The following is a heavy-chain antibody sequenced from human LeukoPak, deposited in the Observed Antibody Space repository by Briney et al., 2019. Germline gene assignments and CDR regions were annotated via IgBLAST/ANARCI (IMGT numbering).Heavy chain of an antibody. V-gene: IGHV1-69*05. D-gene: IGHD3-22*01. Sequence: GVSVKVSCKDSGGTVSSYAISWVRQAHGQGLEWMGRIIPIFGTANYAQKFQGRVTITTDESTSTAYMELSSLRSEDTAVYYCARGQLQLWGAYYYDSSGYFDYWGQGTLVTVSS. CDR2: IIPIFGTA. CDR1: GGTVSSYA. CDR3: ARGQLQLWGAYYYDSSGYFDY. J-gene: IGHJ4*02.